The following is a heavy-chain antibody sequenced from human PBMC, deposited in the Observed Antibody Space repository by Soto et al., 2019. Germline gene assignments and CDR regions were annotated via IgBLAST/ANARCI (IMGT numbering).Heavy chain of an antibody. D-gene: IGHD6-19*01. CDR2: IYWDDDK. J-gene: IGHJ4*02. Sequence: QITLKESGPTLVKPTQTLTLTCTFSGFSLSSTRMAVGWIRQPPGKALEWLALIYWDDDKRYSPFLKSRLTITQDTPKNQVVLTMSNMDRVDTARYYCAHIVVAGLGYYFDYWGQGTLVTVSS. CDR3: AHIVVAGLGYYFDY. CDR1: GFSLSSTRMA. V-gene: IGHV2-5*02.